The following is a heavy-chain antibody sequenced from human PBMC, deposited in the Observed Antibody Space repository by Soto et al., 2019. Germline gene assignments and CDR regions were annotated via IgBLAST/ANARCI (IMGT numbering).Heavy chain of an antibody. V-gene: IGHV4-34*01. D-gene: IGHD5-12*01. J-gene: IGHJ4*02. CDR1: GGSFSGYY. CDR3: AAGGGLPRYY. CDR2: INHSGST. Sequence: SETLSLTCAVYGGSFSGYYWSWIRQPPGKGLEWIGEINHSGSTNYNPSLKSRVTISVDRSKNQFSLKLSSVTAADTAVYYCAAGGGLPRYYWGQGTLVTVS.